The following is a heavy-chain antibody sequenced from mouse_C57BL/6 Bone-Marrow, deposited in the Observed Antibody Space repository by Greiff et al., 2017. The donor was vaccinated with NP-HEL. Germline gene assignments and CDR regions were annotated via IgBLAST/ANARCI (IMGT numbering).Heavy chain of an antibody. Sequence: DVMLVESGGGLVKPGGSLKLSCAASGFTFSSYAMSWVRQTPEKRLEWVATISDGGSYTYYPDNVKGRFTISRDNAKNNLYLQMSHLKSEDTAMYYCARDPAPPVLYAMDYWGQGTSVTVSS. V-gene: IGHV5-4*01. CDR1: GFTFSSYA. J-gene: IGHJ4*01. CDR2: ISDGGSYT. CDR3: ARDPAPPVLYAMDY. D-gene: IGHD3-1*01.